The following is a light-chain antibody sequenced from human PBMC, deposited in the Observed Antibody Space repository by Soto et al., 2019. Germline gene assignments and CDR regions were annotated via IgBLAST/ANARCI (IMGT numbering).Light chain of an antibody. J-gene: IGKJ2*01. CDR1: QSVLYSSNNKNS. Sequence: DIVMTQSPDSLAVSLGERATINCKSSQSVLYSSNNKNSLAWYQQKPGQPPKLLIYWASTRESGVPDRFSGSGSGTDFTLTISSLQAEDVAVYYCQQYYTTNTFGRGTKLEIK. CDR2: WAS. CDR3: QQYYTTNT. V-gene: IGKV4-1*01.